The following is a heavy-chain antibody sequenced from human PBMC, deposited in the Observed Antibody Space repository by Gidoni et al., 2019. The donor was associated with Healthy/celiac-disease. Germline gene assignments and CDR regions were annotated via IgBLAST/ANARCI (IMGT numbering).Heavy chain of an antibody. CDR2: VYSNGST. Sequence: QVQLQESGPGLVKPSETLSITCTVSGCSITSYYWSWLRQPPGKGLEWIGYVYSNGSTNYNPSLKSRVTISVDTSKNQFSLKLSSVTAADTAVYYCARGRGAPYYFDYWGQGTLVTVSS. J-gene: IGHJ4*02. D-gene: IGHD3-10*01. CDR3: ARGRGAPYYFDY. V-gene: IGHV4-59*01. CDR1: GCSITSYY.